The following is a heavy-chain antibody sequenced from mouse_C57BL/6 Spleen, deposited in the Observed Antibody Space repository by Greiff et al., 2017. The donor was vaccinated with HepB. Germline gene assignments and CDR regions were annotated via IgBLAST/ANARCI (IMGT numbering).Heavy chain of an antibody. CDR2: IYPGDGDT. J-gene: IGHJ4*01. V-gene: IGHV1-80*01. D-gene: IGHD2-5*01. CDR1: GYAFSSYW. Sequence: VKLMESGAELVKPGASVKISCKASGYAFSSYWMNWVKQRPGKGLEWIGQIYPGDGDTNYNGKFKGKATLTADKSSSTAYMQLSSLTSEDSAVYFCAGSNSYAMDYWGQGTSVTVSS. CDR3: AGSNSYAMDY.